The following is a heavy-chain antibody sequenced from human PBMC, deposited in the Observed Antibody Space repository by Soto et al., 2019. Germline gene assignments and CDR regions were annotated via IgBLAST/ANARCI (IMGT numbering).Heavy chain of an antibody. CDR2: INHAGTT. J-gene: IGHJ5*02. V-gene: IGHV4-34*01. D-gene: IGHD3-3*01. CDR3: ATGGLFSS. Sequence: QVQLQQWGAGLLKPSGTLSLTCGIYGGYFSANYWSWIRQTPGKGLAWLGEINHAGTTDYNPSLKSRVTTSADTSKNQFSLKLSSGTAADTAVYYCATGGLFSSWGQGTLVTVSS. CDR1: GGYFSANY.